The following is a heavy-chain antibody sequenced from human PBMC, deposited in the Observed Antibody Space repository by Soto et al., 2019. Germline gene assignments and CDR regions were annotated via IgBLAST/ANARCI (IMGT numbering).Heavy chain of an antibody. CDR2: INHSGST. D-gene: IGHD4-4*01. Sequence: PSETLSITCAVYGGSFSVYYWSWIRQPPGKGLEWIGEINHSGSTNYNPSLKSRVTISVDTSKNQFSLKLSSVTAADTAVYYCARADYRKKRNWFDPWGQGTLVTVSS. CDR1: GGSFSVYY. J-gene: IGHJ5*02. V-gene: IGHV4-34*01. CDR3: ARADYRKKRNWFDP.